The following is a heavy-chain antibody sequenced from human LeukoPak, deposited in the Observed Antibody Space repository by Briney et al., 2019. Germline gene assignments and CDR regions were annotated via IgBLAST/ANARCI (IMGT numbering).Heavy chain of an antibody. V-gene: IGHV4-4*07. D-gene: IGHD2-2*02. CDR3: ARDSSAAISARGLFDY. Sequence: SETLSLTCTVSGGSISSYYWSWIRQPAGKGLEWIGRIYTSGSTNYNPSLKSRVTMSVDTSKNQFSLKLSSVTAADTAGYYCARDSSAAISARGLFDYWGQGTLVTVSS. J-gene: IGHJ4*02. CDR2: IYTSGST. CDR1: GGSISSYY.